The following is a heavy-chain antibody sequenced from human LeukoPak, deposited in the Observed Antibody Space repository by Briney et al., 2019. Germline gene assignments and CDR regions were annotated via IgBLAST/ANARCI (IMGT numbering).Heavy chain of an antibody. D-gene: IGHD2-15*01. CDR1: GESLNSYY. Sequence: SETLSLTCAVYGESLNSYYWSWIRQPPGKGLEWIGEIYESGSTEYNPSLKSRVTISMVPSKQQFSLSLTSVTAADTAVYYCARGAWATRLGSWGLGTPVVVSS. CDR3: ARGAWATRLGS. V-gene: IGHV4-34*01. J-gene: IGHJ4*02. CDR2: IYESGST.